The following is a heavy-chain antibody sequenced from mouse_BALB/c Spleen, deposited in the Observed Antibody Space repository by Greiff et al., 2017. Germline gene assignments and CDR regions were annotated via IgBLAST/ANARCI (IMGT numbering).Heavy chain of an antibody. D-gene: IGHD2-3*01. CDR2: ISDGGSYT. CDR3: ARVYDYYAMDY. V-gene: IGHV5-4*02. CDR1: GFTFSDYY. J-gene: IGHJ4*01. Sequence: EVQLVESGGGLVKPGGSLKLSCAASGFTFSDYYMYWVRQTPEKRLEWVATISDGGSYTYYPDSVKGRFTISRDNAKNNLYLQMSSLKSEDTAMYYCARVYDYYAMDYWGQGTSVTVSS.